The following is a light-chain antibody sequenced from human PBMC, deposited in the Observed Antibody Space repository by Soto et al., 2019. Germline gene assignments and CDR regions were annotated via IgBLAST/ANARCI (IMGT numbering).Light chain of an antibody. CDR3: SSYTSSRTPLYV. CDR1: SSNLGAGYD. V-gene: IGLV1-40*01. CDR2: GNS. J-gene: IGLJ1*01. Sequence: QPVLTQPPSVSGAPGQRVTISCTGSSSNLGAGYDVHWYQQLPGTAPKLLIYGNSNRPSGVPDRFSGSKSGTSASLAITGLQAEDEADYYCSSYTSSRTPLYVFGTGTKVTVL.